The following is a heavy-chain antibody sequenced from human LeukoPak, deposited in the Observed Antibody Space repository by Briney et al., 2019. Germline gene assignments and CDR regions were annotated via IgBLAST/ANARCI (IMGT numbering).Heavy chain of an antibody. CDR3: VRGGWRIIETGGDS. CDR1: EFTFSAYA. D-gene: IGHD2-15*01. CDR2: ISPTRSTM. Sequence: GGSLRLSCAAAEFTFSAYAMNWVRQAPGKGLEWVGYISPTRSTMFYAGSVKGRFTISRDNADNSLYLQMNSLRVEDTAMYYCVRGGWRIIETGGDSWGQGTLVTVSS. J-gene: IGHJ4*02. V-gene: IGHV3-48*04.